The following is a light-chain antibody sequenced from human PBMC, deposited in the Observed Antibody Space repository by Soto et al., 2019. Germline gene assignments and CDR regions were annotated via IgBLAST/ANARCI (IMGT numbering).Light chain of an antibody. CDR3: QQYSTSPT. CDR1: QSVSNNY. CDR2: GAS. Sequence: EIVLTQSPGTLSLSPGERATLSCRASQSVSNNYLAWYQQKPVQAPRRLIYGASSRATGIPDRFSGSGSGTDFPLTISRLEPEDFAVYYCQQYSTSPTFGEGTRLE. V-gene: IGKV3-20*01. J-gene: IGKJ5*01.